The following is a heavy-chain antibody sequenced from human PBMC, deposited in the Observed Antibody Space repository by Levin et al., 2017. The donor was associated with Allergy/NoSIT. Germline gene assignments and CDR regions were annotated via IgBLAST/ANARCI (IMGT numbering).Heavy chain of an antibody. D-gene: IGHD3-10*01. CDR3: ARENQGKLNGSGSYYIGSGEGDAFDI. CDR1: GGSISSSNW. Sequence: SQTLSLTCAVSGGSISSSNWWSWVRQPPGKGLEWIGEIYHSGSTNYNPSLKSRVTISVDKSKNQFSLKLSSVTAADTAVYYCARENQGKLNGSGSYYIGSGEGDAFDIWGQGTMVTVSS. CDR2: IYHSGST. J-gene: IGHJ3*02. V-gene: IGHV4-4*02.